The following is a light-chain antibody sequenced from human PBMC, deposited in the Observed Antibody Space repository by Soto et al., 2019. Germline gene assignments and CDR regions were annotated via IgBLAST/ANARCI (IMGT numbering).Light chain of an antibody. CDR1: KSISGS. Sequence: GVRVTITCRASKSISGSLAWHQQKPGKAPKLLIYEASNLKSGVPSRFSGSGSGTEYTLNISSLQPDDSASYYCQQYTGYWTFGQGTRVEIK. CDR2: EAS. V-gene: IGKV1-5*03. CDR3: QQYTGYWT. J-gene: IGKJ1*01.